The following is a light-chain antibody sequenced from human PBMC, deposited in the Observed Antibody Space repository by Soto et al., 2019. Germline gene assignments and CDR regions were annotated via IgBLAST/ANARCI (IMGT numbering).Light chain of an antibody. CDR3: QTWGTGIHV. CDR1: SGHSSYA. V-gene: IGLV4-69*01. J-gene: IGLJ1*01. CDR2: VDSDGSH. Sequence: QPVLTQSPSASASLGASVKLTCTLSSGHSSYAIAWHQQQPEKGPRYLMKVDSDGSHSKGDGIPDRFLGSSSGAERYLTISSLQSEDEADYYCQTWGTGIHVFGTGTKVTVL.